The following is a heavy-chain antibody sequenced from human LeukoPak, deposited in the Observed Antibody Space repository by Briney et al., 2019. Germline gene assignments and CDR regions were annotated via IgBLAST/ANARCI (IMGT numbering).Heavy chain of an antibody. CDR2: ISGSGGST. D-gene: IGHD6-19*01. Sequence: GGSLRLSCAASGFTFSSYAMSWVRQAPWKGLEWVSAISGSGGSTYYADSVKGRFTISRDNSKNTLYLQMNSLRAEDTAVYYCAKDFYPGIAVSDYWGQGTLVTVSS. CDR3: AKDFYPGIAVSDY. V-gene: IGHV3-23*01. J-gene: IGHJ4*02. CDR1: GFTFSSYA.